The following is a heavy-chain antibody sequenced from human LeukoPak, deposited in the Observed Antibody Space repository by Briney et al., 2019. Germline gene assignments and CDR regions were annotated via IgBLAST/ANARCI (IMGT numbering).Heavy chain of an antibody. D-gene: IGHD5/OR15-5a*01. CDR2: ISTSGSS. CDR1: GGSISPYY. CDR3: ARDRVSWHYFDY. V-gene: IGHV4-4*07. Sequence: SETLSLTCTVSGGSISPYYWSFIRQPAGKGLEWIGRISTSGSSKYNPSLESRVTMSVDTSKNQFSLKVTSVTAADTAMYYCARDRVSWHYFDYWGQGTLHTVSS. J-gene: IGHJ4*02.